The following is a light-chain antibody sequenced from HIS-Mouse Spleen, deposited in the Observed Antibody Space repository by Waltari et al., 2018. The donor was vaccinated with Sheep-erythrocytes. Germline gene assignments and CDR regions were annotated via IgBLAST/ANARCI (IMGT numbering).Light chain of an antibody. CDR1: QSLVYSDGNTY. Sequence: DVVMTQSPLSLPVTLGQPASISCRSSQSLVYSDGNTYLNWFQQRPGQSPRRLIYKVSNRDVGVPDRFSGSGSGTGFTLKSSRVEAEDVGVYYCMQGTDGAEYSFGQGAKVEVK. J-gene: IGKJ2*03. CDR3: MQGTDGAEYS. V-gene: IGKV2-30*01. CDR2: KVS.